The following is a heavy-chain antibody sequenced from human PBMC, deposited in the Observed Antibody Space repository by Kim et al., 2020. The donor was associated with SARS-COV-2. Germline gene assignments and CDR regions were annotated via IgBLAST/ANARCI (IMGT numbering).Heavy chain of an antibody. CDR2: INSDGSST. CDR1: GFTFSSYW. D-gene: IGHD3-16*01. CDR3: ARNSGWGRGMDV. V-gene: IGHV3-74*01. Sequence: GGSLRLSCAASGFTFSSYWMHWVRQAPGKGLVWVSRINSDGSSTSYADSVKGRFTISRDNAKNTLYLQMNSLRAEDTAVYYCARNSGWGRGMDVWGQGTTVTVSS. J-gene: IGHJ6*02.